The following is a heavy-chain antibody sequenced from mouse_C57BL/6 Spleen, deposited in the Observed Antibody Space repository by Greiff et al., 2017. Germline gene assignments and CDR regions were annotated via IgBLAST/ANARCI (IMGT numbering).Heavy chain of an antibody. V-gene: IGHV1-63*01. D-gene: IGHD1-1*01. CDR2: IYPGGGYT. Sequence: QVQLQQSGPELVKPGDSVKMSCKASGYTFTNYWIGWAKQRPGHGLEWIGDIYPGGGYTNYNEKFKGKATLTADKSSSTAYMQFSSLTSEDSAIYYCARFYGSSYYFDYWGQGTTLTVSS. J-gene: IGHJ2*01. CDR1: GYTFTNYW. CDR3: ARFYGSSYYFDY.